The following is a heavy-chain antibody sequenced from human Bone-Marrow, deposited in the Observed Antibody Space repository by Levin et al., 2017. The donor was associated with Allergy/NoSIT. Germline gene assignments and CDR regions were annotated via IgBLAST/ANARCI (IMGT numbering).Heavy chain of an antibody. CDR1: GFTVSNSY. V-gene: IGHV3-53*01. J-gene: IGHJ4*02. D-gene: IGHD1-26*01. Sequence: GGSLRLSCAGSGFTVSNSYMSWVRQAPGKGLEWVSVIYSGGETHYADSVKGRFTISRDNFKNTVYLHMNSLRAEDTAVYYCAREGRGSGLDYWGQGTLVTVSS. CDR3: AREGRGSGLDY. CDR2: IYSGGET.